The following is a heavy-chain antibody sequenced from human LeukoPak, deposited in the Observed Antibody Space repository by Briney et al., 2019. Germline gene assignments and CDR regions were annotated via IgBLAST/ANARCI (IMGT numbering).Heavy chain of an antibody. J-gene: IGHJ4*02. D-gene: IGHD6-25*01. Sequence: GGSLRLSCVTSGFSFLNYAVHWVRQAPGKGLEWVAVMSYDGNNNYYADSVKGRFTLSRDSSKSTLYPQMDSLRPEDTAVYYCTREWGTAADYWGQGTLVTVSS. CDR1: GFSFLNYA. V-gene: IGHV3-30-3*01. CDR2: MSYDGNNN. CDR3: TREWGTAADY.